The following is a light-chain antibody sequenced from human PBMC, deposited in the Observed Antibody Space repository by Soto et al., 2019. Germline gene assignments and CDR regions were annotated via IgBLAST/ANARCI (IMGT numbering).Light chain of an antibody. V-gene: IGLV2-23*02. CDR1: SSDVGLYDF. CDR2: EVS. Sequence: QSVLTQPASVSGSPGQSITISCTGASSDVGLYDFVSWYQHHPGKAPKLLIFEVSYRPSGVSDRFSGSKSGNTASLTISGLQAEDEADYYCCSYAGSDTFVFGGGTKLTVL. J-gene: IGLJ2*01. CDR3: CSYAGSDTFV.